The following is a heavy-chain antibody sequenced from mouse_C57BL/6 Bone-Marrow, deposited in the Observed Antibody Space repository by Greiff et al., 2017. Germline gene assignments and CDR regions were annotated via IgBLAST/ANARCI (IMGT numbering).Heavy chain of an antibody. V-gene: IGHV5-12*01. J-gene: IGHJ4*01. Sequence: EVQVVESGGGLVQPGGSLKLSCAASGFTFSDYYMYWVRQTPEKRLEWVAYISNGGGSTYYPDTVKGRFTISRDNAKNTLYLQMSRLKSEDTAMYYCARRQYDYDEDAMDYWGQGTSVTVSS. D-gene: IGHD2-4*01. CDR1: GFTFSDYY. CDR2: ISNGGGST. CDR3: ARRQYDYDEDAMDY.